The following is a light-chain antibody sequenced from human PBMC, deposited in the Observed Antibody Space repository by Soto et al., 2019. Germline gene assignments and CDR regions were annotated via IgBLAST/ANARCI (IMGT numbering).Light chain of an antibody. V-gene: IGKV1-5*01. J-gene: IGKJ1*01. CDR1: QSMSRW. Sequence: IQMPKFPSTLPGPVADRVPITCRASQSMSRWLAEYQQKPGKAPKLLINYASTLKSGVPSRCSGSGSGTEFTLTISSLQPDDVATYYCQHYNSNSEAFGQGTKVDI. CDR2: YAS. CDR3: QHYNSNSEA.